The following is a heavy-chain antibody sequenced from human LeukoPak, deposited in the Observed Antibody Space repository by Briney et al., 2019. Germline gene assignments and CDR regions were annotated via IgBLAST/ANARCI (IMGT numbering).Heavy chain of an antibody. J-gene: IGHJ3*02. D-gene: IGHD3-22*01. CDR2: IYYSGST. CDR1: GGSISSSSYY. CDR3: ARVGVTMIVVVHDAFDI. Sequence: SETLSLTCTVSGGSISSSSYYWGWIRQPPGKGLEWIGSIYYSGSTYYNPSLKSRVTISVDTSKNQFSLKLSSVTAADTAVYYCARVGVTMIVVVHDAFDIWGQGTMVTVSS. V-gene: IGHV4-39*07.